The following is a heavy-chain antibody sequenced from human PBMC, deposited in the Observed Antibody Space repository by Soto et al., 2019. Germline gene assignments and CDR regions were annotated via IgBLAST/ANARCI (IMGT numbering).Heavy chain of an antibody. CDR3: ARDRWYEGATYYYYYGMDV. J-gene: IGHJ6*02. D-gene: IGHD1-26*01. CDR1: GDSVSSNSAA. Sequence: SQTLSLTCAISGDSVSSNSAAWNWIRQSPSRGLEWLGRTYYRSKWYNDYAVSVKSRITINPDTSKNQFSLQLNSVTPEDTAVYYCARDRWYEGATYYYYYGMDVLGQGTTVTVSS. CDR2: TYYRSKWYN. V-gene: IGHV6-1*01.